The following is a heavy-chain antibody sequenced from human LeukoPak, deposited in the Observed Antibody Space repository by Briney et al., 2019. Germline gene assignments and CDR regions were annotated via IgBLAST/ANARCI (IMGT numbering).Heavy chain of an antibody. Sequence: GGSLRLSCAASGFTFSGSAMHWVRQASGKGLEWVGRIRSKANSYATAYAASVKGRFTISRDDSKNTAYLQMNSLKTEDTAVYYCTSFPFRDYDRFVVISSDSWGQGTLVTVSS. J-gene: IGHJ4*02. CDR3: TSFPFRDYDRFVVISSDS. D-gene: IGHD3-22*01. V-gene: IGHV3-73*01. CDR1: GFTFSGSA. CDR2: IRSKANSYAT.